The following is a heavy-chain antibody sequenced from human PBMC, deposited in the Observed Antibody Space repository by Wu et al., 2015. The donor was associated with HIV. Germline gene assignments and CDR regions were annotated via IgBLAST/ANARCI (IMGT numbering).Heavy chain of an antibody. Sequence: QVHLVQSGAEVKKPGASVKISCKASGYTFTSNWMHWVRQAPGQGLEWMGIINPKGGSPSYAQKFLDRVTITSDTSTSTFYMEVSSLRSDDTAVYYCARDHSNTAWDRPCWWFDPWGQGTLGHRLL. CDR3: ARDHSNTAWDRPCWWFDP. J-gene: IGHJ5*02. D-gene: IGHD1-26*01. V-gene: IGHV1-46*01. CDR1: GYTFTSNW. CDR2: INPKGGSP.